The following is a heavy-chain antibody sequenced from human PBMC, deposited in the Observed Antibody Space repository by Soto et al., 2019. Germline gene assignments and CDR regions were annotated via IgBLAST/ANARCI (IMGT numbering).Heavy chain of an antibody. CDR1: GGSISSSSYY. J-gene: IGHJ4*02. D-gene: IGHD2-15*01. V-gene: IGHV4-39*01. CDR3: RGNPHEYCSGGSCYSGVLGRVDY. Sequence: SETLSLTCTVSGGSISSSSYYWGWIRQPPGKGLEWIGSIYYSGSTYYNPSLKSRVTISVDTSKNQFSLKLSSVTAADTAVYYCRGNPHEYCSGGSCYSGVLGRVDYWGQGTLVTVSS. CDR2: IYYSGST.